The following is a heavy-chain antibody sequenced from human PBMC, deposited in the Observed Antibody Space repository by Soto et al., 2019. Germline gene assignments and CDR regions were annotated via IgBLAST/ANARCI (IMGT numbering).Heavy chain of an antibody. J-gene: IGHJ4*02. Sequence: EVQLLESGGGLVQPGGSLRLSCAASGFTFSSYAMRWVRQAPGKGLEWVSAISGSGGSTYYADSVKGRFTISRDNSKNTRYLQRNSLSAADTAVYYCGRRGSGSYYDYWGQGTMVTVSS. V-gene: IGHV3-23*01. CDR2: ISGSGGST. CDR1: GFTFSSYA. D-gene: IGHD1-26*01. CDR3: GRRGSGSYYDY.